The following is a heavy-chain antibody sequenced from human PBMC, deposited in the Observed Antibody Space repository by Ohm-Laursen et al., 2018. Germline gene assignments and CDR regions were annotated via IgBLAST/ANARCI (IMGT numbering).Heavy chain of an antibody. CDR2: ITGSGGST. Sequence: GSLRFSCAASGFTFSNYAMSWVRQAPRKGLEWVSAITGSGGSTYYADSVKGRFTISRDNSKNTLYLQMNSLRAEDTAVYYCAKQPPAPAGTYDYWGQGTLVTVSS. J-gene: IGHJ4*02. CDR1: GFTFSNYA. CDR3: AKQPPAPAGTYDY. D-gene: IGHD6-13*01. V-gene: IGHV3-23*01.